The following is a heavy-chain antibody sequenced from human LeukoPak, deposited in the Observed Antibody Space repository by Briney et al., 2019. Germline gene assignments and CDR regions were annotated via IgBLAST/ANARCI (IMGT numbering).Heavy chain of an antibody. CDR3: ARAPYRDDAFDI. Sequence: PSETLSLTCTVSGGSNSSYYWSWIRQPPGKGLEWIAYIYSSGSTYYNPSLKSRVTISVDTSKNQFSLKLSSVTAADTAVYYCARAPYRDDAFDIWGQGTMVTVSS. CDR1: GGSNSSYY. D-gene: IGHD3-16*02. CDR2: IYSSGST. V-gene: IGHV4-59*01. J-gene: IGHJ3*02.